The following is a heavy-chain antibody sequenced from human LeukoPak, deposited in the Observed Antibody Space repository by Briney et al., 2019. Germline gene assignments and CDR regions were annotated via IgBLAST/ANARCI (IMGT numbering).Heavy chain of an antibody. D-gene: IGHD3-16*01. CDR1: GYTFTSYD. J-gene: IGHJ6*03. Sequence: ASVKVSCKASGYTFTSYDINWVRQATGQGLEWMGWMNPNSGNTGYAQKFQGRVTMTRNTSISTAYMELSSLRSEDTAVYYCARGRMWGYYYYYCMDVWGKGTTVTVSS. V-gene: IGHV1-8*01. CDR3: ARGRMWGYYYYYCMDV. CDR2: MNPNSGNT.